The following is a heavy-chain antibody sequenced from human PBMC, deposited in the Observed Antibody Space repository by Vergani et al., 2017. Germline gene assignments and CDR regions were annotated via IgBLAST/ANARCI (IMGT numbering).Heavy chain of an antibody. D-gene: IGHD1-26*01. J-gene: IGHJ4*02. CDR2: IYSGVST. V-gene: IGHV3-66*02. Sequence: EVQLVESGGGLVQPGGSLRLSCAASGFTVSSNYMSWVRQAPGKGLEWVSVIYSGVSTSYADSVKGRFTISRDNSKNTLYLQMNSLRAEDTAVYYCARDPAVGATGDDYWGQGTLVTVSS. CDR3: ARDPAVGATGDDY. CDR1: GFTVSSNY.